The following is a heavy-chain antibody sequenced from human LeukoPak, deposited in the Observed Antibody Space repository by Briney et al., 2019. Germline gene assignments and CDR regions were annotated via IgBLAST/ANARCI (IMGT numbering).Heavy chain of an antibody. J-gene: IGHJ2*01. V-gene: IGHV1-69*05. CDR2: IIPIFGTA. CDR3: ARGIAVAGRYWYFDL. D-gene: IGHD6-19*01. CDR1: GGTFSSYA. Sequence: ASVKVPCKASGGTFSSYAISWVRQAPGQGLEWMGGIIPIFGTANYAQKLQGRVTMTTDTSTSTAYMELRSLRSDDTAVYYCARGIAVAGRYWYFDLWGRGTLVTVSS.